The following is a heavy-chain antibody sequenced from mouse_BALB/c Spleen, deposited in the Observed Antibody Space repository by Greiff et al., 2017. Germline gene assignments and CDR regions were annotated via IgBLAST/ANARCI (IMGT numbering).Heavy chain of an antibody. D-gene: IGHD1-1*01. V-gene: IGHV1-7*01. CDR1: GYTFTSYW. J-gene: IGHJ3*01. CDR2: INPSTGYT. CDR3: AYYYGQFAY. Sequence: QVQLKQSGAELAKPGASVKMSCKASGYTFTSYWMHWVKQRPGQGLEWIGYINPSTGYTEYNQKFKDKATLTADKSSSTAYMQLSSLTSEDSAVYYCAYYYGQFAYWGQGTLVTVSA.